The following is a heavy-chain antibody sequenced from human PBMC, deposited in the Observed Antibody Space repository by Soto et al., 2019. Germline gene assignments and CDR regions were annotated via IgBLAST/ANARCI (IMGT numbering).Heavy chain of an antibody. V-gene: IGHV6-1*01. J-gene: IGHJ6*03. CDR2: TYYRSKWYS. CDR3: ARVSWEDVSGQYYTVF. Sequence: SQTLSLTCDISGDSASSNSAAWNWIRQTPSRGLEWLGRTYYRSKWYSNYAISVKSRVTVNPDTFKNQFSLQLNSVTPEDTAVYYCARVSWEDVSGQYYTVFRGKGTSVTGSS. CDR1: GDSASSNSAA. D-gene: IGHD1-26*01.